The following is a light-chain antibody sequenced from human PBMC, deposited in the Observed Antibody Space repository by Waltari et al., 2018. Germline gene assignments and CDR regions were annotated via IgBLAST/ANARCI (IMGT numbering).Light chain of an antibody. V-gene: IGKV3D-15*01. CDR1: QSVSGN. CDR3: QQYYDWRRVT. Sequence: ELVMTQSPATLSVSPGESATLSCRASQSVSGNLAWYQQKPGQAPRLLIYGASTRATGIPARFSGSASGTEFTLTISSLQSEDSAVYYCQQYYDWRRVTFGQGTRLEIK. CDR2: GAS. J-gene: IGKJ5*01.